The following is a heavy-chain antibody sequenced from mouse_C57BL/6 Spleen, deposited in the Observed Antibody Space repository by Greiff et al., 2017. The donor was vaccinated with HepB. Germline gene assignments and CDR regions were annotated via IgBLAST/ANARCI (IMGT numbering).Heavy chain of an antibody. J-gene: IGHJ4*01. D-gene: IGHD2-5*01. CDR2: INPYNGGT. CDR3: ARHSNYVNAMDY. Sequence: EVKLQESGPVLVKPGASVKMSCKASGYTFTDYYMNWVKQSHGKSLEWIGVINPYNGGTSYNQKFKGKATLTVDKSSSTAYMELNSLTSEDSAVYYCARHSNYVNAMDYWGQGTSVTVSS. V-gene: IGHV1-19*01. CDR1: GYTFTDYY.